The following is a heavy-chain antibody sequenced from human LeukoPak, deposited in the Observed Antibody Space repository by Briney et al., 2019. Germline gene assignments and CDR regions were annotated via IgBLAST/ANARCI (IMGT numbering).Heavy chain of an antibody. D-gene: IGHD6-13*01. Sequence: SETLSLTCTVSGVSISSSSYYWGWIRQPPGKGLEWIGSIYYSGSTYYNPSLKNRVTISVDTSKNQFSLKLSSVTAADTAVYYCARHREQQLVPSYYYYYMDVWGKGTTVTVSS. V-gene: IGHV4-39*01. CDR2: IYYSGST. J-gene: IGHJ6*03. CDR1: GVSISSSSYY. CDR3: ARHREQQLVPSYYYYYMDV.